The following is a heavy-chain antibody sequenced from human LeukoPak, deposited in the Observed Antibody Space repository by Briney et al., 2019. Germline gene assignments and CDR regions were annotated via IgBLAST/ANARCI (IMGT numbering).Heavy chain of an antibody. D-gene: IGHD3-10*01. CDR2: FDPEDGET. Sequence: ASVKVSCKVSGYTLTELSMHWVRQAPGKGLEWMGGFDPEDGETIYAQKFQGRVTMTGDTSTDTAYMELSSLRSEDTAVYYCATDRQGYNDAFDIWGQGTMVTVSS. V-gene: IGHV1-24*01. J-gene: IGHJ3*02. CDR1: GYTLTELS. CDR3: ATDRQGYNDAFDI.